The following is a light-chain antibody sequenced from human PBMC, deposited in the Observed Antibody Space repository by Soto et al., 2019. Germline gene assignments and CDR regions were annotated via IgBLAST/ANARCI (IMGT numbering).Light chain of an antibody. V-gene: IGKV3-11*01. CDR2: DAS. CDR3: QQRSNWPLRVT. Sequence: EIVLTQSPATLSLSPGERATLSCRASQSVSSYLAWYQQKPGQAPRLLIYDASNRATGIPARFSGSWSGTDFTLTISSLEPEDFAVYYCQQRSNWPLRVTFGGGTKVEIK. J-gene: IGKJ4*01. CDR1: QSVSSY.